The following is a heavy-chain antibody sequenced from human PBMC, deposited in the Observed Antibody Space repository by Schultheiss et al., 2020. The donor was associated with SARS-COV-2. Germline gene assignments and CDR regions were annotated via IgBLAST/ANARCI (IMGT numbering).Heavy chain of an antibody. V-gene: IGHV6-1*01. CDR3: ARGLGYYGSTTKGDY. J-gene: IGHJ4*02. Sequence: SQTLSLTCAISGDSVSSNSAAWNWIRQSPSRGLEWLGRTYYRSKWYNDYAGSVKSRITINPDTSKNQFSLQLNSVTPEDTAVYYCARGLGYYGSTTKGDYWAQGTLVTVSS. CDR1: GDSVSSNSAA. D-gene: IGHD3-10*01. CDR2: TYYRSKWYN.